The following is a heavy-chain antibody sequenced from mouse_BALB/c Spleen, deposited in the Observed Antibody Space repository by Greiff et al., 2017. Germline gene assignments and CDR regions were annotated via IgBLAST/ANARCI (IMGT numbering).Heavy chain of an antibody. D-gene: IGHD2-2*01. CDR2: ILPGSGST. Sequence: VKLMESGAELMKPGASVKISCKATGYTFSSYWIEWVKQRPGHGLEWIGEILPGSGSTNYNEKFKGKATFTADTSSNTAYMQLSSLTSEDSAVYYCARVYYGDDVFYAMDYWGQGTSVTVSS. V-gene: IGHV1-9*01. CDR1: GYTFSSYW. CDR3: ARVYYGDDVFYAMDY. J-gene: IGHJ4*01.